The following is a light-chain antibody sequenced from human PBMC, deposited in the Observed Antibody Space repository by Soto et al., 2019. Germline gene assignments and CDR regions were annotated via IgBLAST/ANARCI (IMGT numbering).Light chain of an antibody. CDR2: AAS. CDR3: QQSYSTLIT. V-gene: IGKV1-39*01. J-gene: IGKJ5*01. Sequence: DIQMTQSPSSLSASVGDRVTITCRASQSISSYLNWYQQKPGKAPKLLIYAASSLQSGVPSRFSGSGSGTDFTLTISSLQPEDFETYYCQQSYSTLITFGQGTRLEI. CDR1: QSISSY.